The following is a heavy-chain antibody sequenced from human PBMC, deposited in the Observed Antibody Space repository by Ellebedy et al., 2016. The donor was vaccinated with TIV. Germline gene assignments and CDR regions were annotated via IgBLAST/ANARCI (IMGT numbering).Heavy chain of an antibody. Sequence: GESLKISCAASGFIFSNYGIHWVRQAPGKGLEWAAVIWYDGGNKYYADSVKGRFTISRDNSKSTVYLEMNSLRAEDTAVYYCVRAPRGQYYFDYWGQGTLVTVSS. J-gene: IGHJ4*02. D-gene: IGHD5-12*01. V-gene: IGHV3-33*01. CDR2: IWYDGGNK. CDR3: VRAPRGQYYFDY. CDR1: GFIFSNYG.